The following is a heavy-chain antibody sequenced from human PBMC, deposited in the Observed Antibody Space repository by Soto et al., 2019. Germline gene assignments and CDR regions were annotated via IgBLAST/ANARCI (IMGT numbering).Heavy chain of an antibody. V-gene: IGHV4-34*01. CDR3: ARGTGCYGSGSYYRGYGMDV. CDR2: INHSGST. J-gene: IGHJ6*02. D-gene: IGHD3-10*01. Sequence: QVQLQQWGAGLLKPSETLSLTCAVYGGSFSGYYWSWIRQPPGKGLEWIGEINHSGSTNYNPSLKSRVTISVDTSKNQFSLKLSSVTAADTAVYYCARGTGCYGSGSYYRGYGMDVWGQGTTVTVSS. CDR1: GGSFSGYY.